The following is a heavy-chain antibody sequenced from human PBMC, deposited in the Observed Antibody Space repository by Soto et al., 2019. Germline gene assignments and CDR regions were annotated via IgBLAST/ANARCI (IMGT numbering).Heavy chain of an antibody. CDR2: NEGSGFDT. J-gene: IGHJ1*01. Sequence: EVQLLESGGGLVHPEGSLKLACTVSGVTFSSYAMGWVRQTPETGLEWVADNEGSGFDTSYADSLKGRSTISRGNSETTRYLHMNNSTTQDTARYYCAKEILAAAWAATTAYDFRGPGALVTVT. D-gene: IGHD2-15*01. CDR1: GVTFSSYA. CDR3: AKEILAAAWAATTAYDF. V-gene: IGHV3-23*01.